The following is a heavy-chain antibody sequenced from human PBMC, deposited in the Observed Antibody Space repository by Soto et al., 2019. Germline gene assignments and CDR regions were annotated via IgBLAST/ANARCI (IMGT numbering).Heavy chain of an antibody. J-gene: IGHJ3*02. CDR1: GGTFSSYA. D-gene: IGHD2-2*02. V-gene: IGHV1-69*06. CDR3: ARDRTSYQLLYVVSAFDI. Sequence: GASVKVSCKASGGTFSSYAISWVRQAPGQGLEWMGGIIPIFGTANYAQKFQGRVTITADKSTSTAYMELRSLRSDDTAVYYCARDRTSYQLLYVVSAFDIWGQGTMVIVSS. CDR2: IIPIFGTA.